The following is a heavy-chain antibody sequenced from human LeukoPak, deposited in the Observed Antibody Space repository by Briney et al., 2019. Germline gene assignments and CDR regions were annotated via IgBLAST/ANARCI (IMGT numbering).Heavy chain of an antibody. V-gene: IGHV3-74*01. J-gene: IGHJ6*03. Sequence: GGSLRLSCAASGFTLRNYWMHWVRQTPGKGLLWVSRINGDGTSATYAGSVNGRFTIPRDNAQNTLYLQMNSLRAEDTAVYYCARVAYCGGDCYSLDYYYMDVWGKGTTVTVSS. CDR1: GFTLRNYW. CDR3: ARVAYCGGDCYSLDYYYMDV. CDR2: INGDGTSA. D-gene: IGHD2-21*02.